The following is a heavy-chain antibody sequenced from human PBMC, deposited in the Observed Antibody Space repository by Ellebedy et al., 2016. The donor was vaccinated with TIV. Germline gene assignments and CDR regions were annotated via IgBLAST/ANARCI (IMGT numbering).Heavy chain of an antibody. CDR2: LYSDGSGA. CDR3: ARDPTNFSSGWQYHYGLDV. V-gene: IGHV3-74*01. CDR1: GFTFDKYW. D-gene: IGHD3-22*01. Sequence: GGSLRLSXAASGFTFDKYWMHWVRQAPGEGLVWVSRLYSDGSGASYADSVKGRFTISRDNAKSTLFLQMESLKVEDTAVYFCARDPTNFSSGWQYHYGLDVWGQGTTVTVS. J-gene: IGHJ6*02.